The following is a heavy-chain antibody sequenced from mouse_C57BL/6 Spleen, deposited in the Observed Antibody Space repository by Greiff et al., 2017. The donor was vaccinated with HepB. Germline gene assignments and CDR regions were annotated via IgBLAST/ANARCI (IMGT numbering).Heavy chain of an antibody. Sequence: VQLKESEGGLVQPGSSMKLSCTASGFTFSDYYMAWVRQVPEKGLEWVAIINYDGSSTYYLDSLKSRFIISRDNAKNILYLQMSSLKSEDTATYYCARVGSNYRAMDYWGQGTSVTVSS. J-gene: IGHJ4*01. CDR3: ARVGSNYRAMDY. V-gene: IGHV5-16*01. D-gene: IGHD2-5*01. CDR2: INYDGSST. CDR1: GFTFSDYY.